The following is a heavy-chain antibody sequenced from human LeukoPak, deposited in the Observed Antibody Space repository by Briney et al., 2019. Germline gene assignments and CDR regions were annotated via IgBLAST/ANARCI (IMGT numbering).Heavy chain of an antibody. V-gene: IGHV3-53*01. Sequence: PGGSLRLSCAASGFTVSSNYMSWVRQAPGKGLEWVSVIYGGGSTYYADSVKGRFTISRDNSKNTLYLQMNSLRAEDTAVYYCARDQVIESVYSSHHYFDYWGQGTLVTVSS. CDR2: IYGGGST. CDR3: ARDQVIESVYSSHHYFDY. CDR1: GFTVSSNY. J-gene: IGHJ4*02. D-gene: IGHD4-11*01.